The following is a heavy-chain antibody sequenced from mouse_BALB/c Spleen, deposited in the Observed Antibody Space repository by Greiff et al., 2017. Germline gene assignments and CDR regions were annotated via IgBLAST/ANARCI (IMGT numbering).Heavy chain of an antibody. CDR1: GFTFSSFG. J-gene: IGHJ3*01. Sequence: EVHLVESGGGLVQPGGSRKLSCAASGFTFSSFGMHWVRQAPEKGLEWVAYISSGSSTIYYADKVKGRFTISRDNPKNTLFLQMTSLRSEDTAMYYCAREGYGNYLAYWGQGTLVTVSA. CDR3: AREGYGNYLAY. D-gene: IGHD2-10*02. V-gene: IGHV5-17*02. CDR2: ISSGSSTI.